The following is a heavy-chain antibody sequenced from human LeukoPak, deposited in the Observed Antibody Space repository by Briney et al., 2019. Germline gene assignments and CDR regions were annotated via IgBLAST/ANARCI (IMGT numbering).Heavy chain of an antibody. J-gene: IGHJ4*02. CDR2: IYYSGST. D-gene: IGHD6-19*01. Sequence: SETLSLTCTVSGGSISSYYWSWIRQPPGKGLEWIGYIYYSGSTNYKPSLKSRVTISVDTSKNQFSLKLSSVTAADTAVYYCARGSSGWFIDLDYWGQGTLVTVSS. CDR1: GGSISSYY. CDR3: ARGSSGWFIDLDY. V-gene: IGHV4-59*12.